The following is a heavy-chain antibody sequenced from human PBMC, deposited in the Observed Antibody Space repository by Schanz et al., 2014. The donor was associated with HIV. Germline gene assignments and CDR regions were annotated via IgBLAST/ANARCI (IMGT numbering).Heavy chain of an antibody. Sequence: EVQVVESGGGLVKPGGSLRLSCAPSGFPFGYAWMSWVRQAPGKGLEWVSYISSGSSTIYYADSVKGRFTISRDNAKNSLYLQMNSLRVDDTAVYYCARDEGGLPRDFQHWGQGTLVTVSS. D-gene: IGHD2-15*01. CDR1: GFPFGYAW. CDR2: ISSGSSTI. V-gene: IGHV3-48*01. CDR3: ARDEGGLPRDFQH. J-gene: IGHJ1*01.